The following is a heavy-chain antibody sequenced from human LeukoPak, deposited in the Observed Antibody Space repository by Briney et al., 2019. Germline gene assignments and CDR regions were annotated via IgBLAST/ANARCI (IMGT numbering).Heavy chain of an antibody. J-gene: IGHJ6*02. D-gene: IGHD5-18*01. CDR2: INHSGST. V-gene: IGHV4-34*01. Sequence: PSETLSLTCAVYGGSFSGYYWSWIRQPPGKGLEWIGEINHSGSTNYNPSLKSRVTISVDTSKNQFSLKLSSVTATDTAVYYCARHRTAMAFYGMDVWGQGTTVTVSS. CDR3: ARHRTAMAFYGMDV. CDR1: GGSFSGYY.